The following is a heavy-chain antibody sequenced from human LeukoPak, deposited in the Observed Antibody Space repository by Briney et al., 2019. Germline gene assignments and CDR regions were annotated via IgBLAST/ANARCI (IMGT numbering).Heavy chain of an antibody. V-gene: IGHV3-30*18. CDR3: AKADSGSYYYYMDV. J-gene: IGHJ6*03. Sequence: GRCLRLSCAASGFTFSSYGMHWVRQAPGKGLEWVAVIWYGGSNKYYADSVKGRFTISRDNSKNTLYLQMNSLRAEDTAVYYCAKADSGSYYYYMDVWGKGTTVTVSS. D-gene: IGHD2-21*02. CDR1: GFTFSSYG. CDR2: IWYGGSNK.